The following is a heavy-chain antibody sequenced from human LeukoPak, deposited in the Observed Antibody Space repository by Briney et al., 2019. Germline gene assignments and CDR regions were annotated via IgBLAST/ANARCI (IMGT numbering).Heavy chain of an antibody. CDR3: AKGYSGDSSGYYYFPFDI. Sequence: GGSVRLSCAASGFTFDDYAMHWVRQAAGKGLEWVSGISWNSGSIGYADSVKGRFTISRDNAKNSLYLQMNSLRAEDTALYYCAKGYSGDSSGYYYFPFDIWGQGTMVTVSS. CDR1: GFTFDDYA. D-gene: IGHD3-22*01. CDR2: ISWNSGSI. J-gene: IGHJ3*02. V-gene: IGHV3-9*01.